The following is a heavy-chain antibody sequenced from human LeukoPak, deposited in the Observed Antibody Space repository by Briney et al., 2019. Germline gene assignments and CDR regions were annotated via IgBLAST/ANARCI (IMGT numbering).Heavy chain of an antibody. CDR3: AKCFRWGDIPDY. CDR2: ISGSGGST. Sequence: GGSLRLSCAASGFTFGDYGMSWVRQAPGKGLEWVSAISGSGGSTYYADSVKGRFTISRDNSKNTLYLQMNSLRAEDTAVYYCAKCFRWGDIPDYWGQGTLVTVSS. V-gene: IGHV3-23*01. J-gene: IGHJ4*02. CDR1: GFTFGDYG. D-gene: IGHD3-9*01.